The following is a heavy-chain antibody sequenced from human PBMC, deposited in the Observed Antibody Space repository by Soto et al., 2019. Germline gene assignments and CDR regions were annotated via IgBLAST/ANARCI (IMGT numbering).Heavy chain of an antibody. D-gene: IGHD3-10*01. CDR3: ARHQRVLWFGESVFDY. Sequence: QLQLQESGPGLVKPSETLSLTCTVSGGSISSSSYYWGWIRQPPGKGLEWIGSIYYSGSTYYNPSLKSRVTISVDTSKNQFSLKLSSVTAADTAVYYCARHQRVLWFGESVFDYWGQGTLVTVSS. CDR2: IYYSGST. V-gene: IGHV4-39*01. CDR1: GGSISSSSYY. J-gene: IGHJ4*02.